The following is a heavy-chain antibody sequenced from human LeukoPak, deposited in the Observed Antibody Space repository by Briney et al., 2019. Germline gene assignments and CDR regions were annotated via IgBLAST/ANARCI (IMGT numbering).Heavy chain of an antibody. D-gene: IGHD2-2*01. J-gene: IGHJ3*02. Sequence: ASVKVSCKASGYTFTSYGISWVRQAPGQGLEWMGWISAYNGNTNYAQKLQGRVTMTTDTSTSTAYMELRSLRYDDTAVYYCARDHDIVVVPAARDAFDIWGQGTMVTVSS. V-gene: IGHV1-18*04. CDR3: ARDHDIVVVPAARDAFDI. CDR2: ISAYNGNT. CDR1: GYTFTSYG.